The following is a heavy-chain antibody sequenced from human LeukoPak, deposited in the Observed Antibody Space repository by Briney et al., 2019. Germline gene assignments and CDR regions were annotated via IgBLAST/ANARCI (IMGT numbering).Heavy chain of an antibody. CDR3: AKDVHYGGNSPPNVFDI. Sequence: GGSPRLSFATPGFTFSDFYMRLDPPAPGEGVGGVSGISCSCGYTLHPNSVKGRFTFSRDNSKNTLDLQMNSLRAEDTAVYYCAKDVHYGGNSPPNVFDIWGQGTKVTVSS. D-gene: IGHD4-23*01. V-gene: IGHV3-23*01. CDR2: ISCSCGYT. CDR1: GFTFSDFY. J-gene: IGHJ3*02.